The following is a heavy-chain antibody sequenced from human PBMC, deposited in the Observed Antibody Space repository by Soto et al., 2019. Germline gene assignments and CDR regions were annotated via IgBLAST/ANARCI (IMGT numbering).Heavy chain of an antibody. CDR2: MNPNSGNT. J-gene: IGHJ6*03. Sequence: ASVKVSCKASGYTFTSYDIKWVRQATEQGLEWMGWMNPNSGNTGYAQKFQGRVTMTRNTSISTAYMELSSLRSEDTAVYYCARANDYSNPYYYYYMDVWGKGTTVTVSS. D-gene: IGHD4-4*01. CDR3: ARANDYSNPYYYYYMDV. CDR1: GYTFTSYD. V-gene: IGHV1-8*01.